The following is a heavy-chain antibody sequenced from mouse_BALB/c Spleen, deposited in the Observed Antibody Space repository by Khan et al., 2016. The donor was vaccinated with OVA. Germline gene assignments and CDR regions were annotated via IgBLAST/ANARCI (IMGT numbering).Heavy chain of an antibody. D-gene: IGHD1-1*01. V-gene: IGHV5-6-4*01. J-gene: IGHJ2*01. CDR1: GFAFSSYS. CDR3: TRDRNYYGSSFYFDY. Sequence: EVELVESGGGLVKPGGSLKLSCAASGFAFSSYSMSWVRQTPEKRLEWVATITSGGSYTYYPDSVKGRFTLSRDNAKNTLYLQMSSLKSEDTAMYYCTRDRNYYGSSFYFDYWGQGTTLTVSS. CDR2: ITSGGSYT.